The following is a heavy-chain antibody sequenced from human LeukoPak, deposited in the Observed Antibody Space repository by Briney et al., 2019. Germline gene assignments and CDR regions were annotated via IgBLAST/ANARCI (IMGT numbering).Heavy chain of an antibody. CDR1: GFTFSSYW. J-gene: IGHJ5*02. D-gene: IGHD3-22*01. CDR3: AQECVDSSGYYYVPNWFDH. V-gene: IGHV3-7*01. Sequence: PGGSLRLSCTASGFTFSSYWMSWVRQAPGKELEWVANIKQDGSAKYYVDSVKDRFTISRDNAKNSLYLQMNSLRAEDTAVYYCAQECVDSSGYYYVPNWFDHWGQGTLVTVSS. CDR2: IKQDGSAK.